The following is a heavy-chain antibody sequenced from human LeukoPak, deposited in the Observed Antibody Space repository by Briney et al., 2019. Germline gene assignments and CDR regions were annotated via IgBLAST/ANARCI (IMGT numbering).Heavy chain of an antibody. J-gene: IGHJ4*02. CDR3: ARSWDLTTYFDY. CDR2: IYYSGST. D-gene: IGHD1-26*01. CDR1: GGSISSSSDY. V-gene: IGHV4-39*01. Sequence: SETLSLTCTVSGGSISSSSDYWGWIRQPPGKGLEWIGSIYYSGSTYYNPSLKSRVTISVDTSKNQFSLKLSSVTAADTAVYYCARSWDLTTYFDYWGQGTLVTVSS.